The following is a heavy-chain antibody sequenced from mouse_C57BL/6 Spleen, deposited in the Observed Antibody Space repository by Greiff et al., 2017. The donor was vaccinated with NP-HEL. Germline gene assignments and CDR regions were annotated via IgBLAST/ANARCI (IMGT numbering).Heavy chain of an antibody. Sequence: QVQLQQPGAELVRPGSSVKLSCKASGYTFTSYWMHWVKQRPIQGLEWIGNIDPSDSETHYNQKFKDKATLTVDKSSSTAYMQLSSLTSEDSAVYYCARENSNYKTYYFDYWGQGTTLTVSS. D-gene: IGHD2-5*01. CDR1: GYTFTSYW. CDR3: ARENSNYKTYYFDY. CDR2: IDPSDSET. V-gene: IGHV1-52*01. J-gene: IGHJ2*01.